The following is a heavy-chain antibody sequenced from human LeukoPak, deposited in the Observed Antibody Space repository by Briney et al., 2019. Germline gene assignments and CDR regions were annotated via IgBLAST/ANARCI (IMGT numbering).Heavy chain of an antibody. CDR1: GFTFSSFW. CDR3: ARGYSSSDLDY. D-gene: IGHD6-6*01. J-gene: IGHJ4*02. Sequence: GGSLRLSCAASGFTFSSFWMSWVRQAPGKGLEWVSYITTGGTTIYYADSVKGRFTISRDNAKNSLYLQMNSLRAEDTAVYYCARGYSSSDLDYWGQGTLVTVSS. V-gene: IGHV3-48*01. CDR2: ITTGGTTI.